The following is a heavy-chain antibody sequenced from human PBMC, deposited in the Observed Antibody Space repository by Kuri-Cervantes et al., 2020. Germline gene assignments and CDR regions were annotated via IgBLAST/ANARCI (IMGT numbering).Heavy chain of an antibody. CDR3: ARDVGDRFDY. J-gene: IGHJ4*02. CDR2: INAGNGNT. V-gene: IGHV1-3*01. CDR1: GYTFTSYG. D-gene: IGHD4-17*01. Sequence: ASVKVSCKASGYTFTSYGISWVRQAPGQRLEWMGWINAGNGNTKYSQKFQGRVTITRDTSASTVYMELSSLRSENTAVYYCARDVGDRFDYWGQGTLVTVSS.